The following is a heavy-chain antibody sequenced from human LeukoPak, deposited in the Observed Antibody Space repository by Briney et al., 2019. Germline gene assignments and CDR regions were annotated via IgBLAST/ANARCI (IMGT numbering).Heavy chain of an antibody. CDR2: IYTSGST. Sequence: PSETLSLTCTVSGGSISSYYWSWIRQPPGKGLEWIGYIYTSGSTNYNPSLKSRVTISVDTSKNQFSLKLSSVTAADTAVYYCARSRGGRGVIIRSNWFDPWGQGTLVTVSS. J-gene: IGHJ5*02. CDR3: ARSRGGRGVIIRSNWFDP. V-gene: IGHV4-4*09. D-gene: IGHD3-10*01. CDR1: GGSISSYY.